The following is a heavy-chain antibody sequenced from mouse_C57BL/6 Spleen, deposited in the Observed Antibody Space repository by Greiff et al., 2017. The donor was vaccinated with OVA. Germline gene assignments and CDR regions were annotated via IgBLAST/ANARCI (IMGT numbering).Heavy chain of an antibody. D-gene: IGHD2-10*02. J-gene: IGHJ2*01. V-gene: IGHV1-59*01. CDR3: ARWYGNLPYFDY. Sequence: QVQLQQPGAELVRPGTSVKLSCKASGYTFTSYWMHWVKQRPGQGLEWIGVIDPSDSYTNYNQKFKGKATLTVDTSSSTAYMQLSSLTSEDSAVYYCARWYGNLPYFDYWGQGTTLTVSS. CDR2: IDPSDSYT. CDR1: GYTFTSYW.